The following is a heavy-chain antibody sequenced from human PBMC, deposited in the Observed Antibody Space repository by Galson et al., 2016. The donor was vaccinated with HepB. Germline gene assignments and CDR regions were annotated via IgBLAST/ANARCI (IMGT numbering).Heavy chain of an antibody. CDR1: GYTFTSYY. J-gene: IGHJ4*02. V-gene: IGHV1-46*01. CDR3: ARELGRGLFDY. CDR2: VNPSGGST. Sequence: SVKVSCKASGYTFTSYYMHWVRQAPGQGLECMGIVNPSGGSTGYAQKFQGRVTMTRDTSTSTVYTELSSLRSEDTAVYYCARELGRGLFDYWGQGSLVTVSS. D-gene: IGHD7-27*01.